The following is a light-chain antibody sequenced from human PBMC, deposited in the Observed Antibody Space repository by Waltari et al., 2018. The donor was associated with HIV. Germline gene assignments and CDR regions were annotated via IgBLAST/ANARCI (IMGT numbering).Light chain of an antibody. CDR1: SSDVGNYNL. CDR3: CSSGSSATFVA. V-gene: IGLV2-23*02. Sequence: QSALTQPASVSGSRGQSRTISCTETSSDVGNYNLVSGYQQYTGKAPKLLIYEVTKRPSGVSSRFSGSKSGHTAALPIPDPQSADEANDYCCSSGSSATFVAFGGGTRVPV. J-gene: IGLJ2*01. CDR2: EVT.